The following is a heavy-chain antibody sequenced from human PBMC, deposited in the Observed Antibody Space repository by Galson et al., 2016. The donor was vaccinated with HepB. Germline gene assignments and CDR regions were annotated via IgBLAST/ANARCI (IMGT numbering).Heavy chain of an antibody. CDR1: GFTFSSYA. Sequence: SLRLSCAASGFTFSSYAMSWVRQSPGKGLEWVSSISNSGGTTHYAASVQRRFTISRDNSKNTLYLQMNSLTAADAALYYCANSYCTGTACYRWHFRGQGTLVTVSP. J-gene: IGHJ1*01. CDR2: ISNSGGTT. D-gene: IGHD1-1*01. CDR3: ANSYCTGTACYRWHF. V-gene: IGHV3-23*01.